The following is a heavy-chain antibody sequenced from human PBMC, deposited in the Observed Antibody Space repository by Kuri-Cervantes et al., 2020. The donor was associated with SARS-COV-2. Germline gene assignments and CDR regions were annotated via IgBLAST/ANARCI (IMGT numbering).Heavy chain of an antibody. CDR2: IIPIFGTA. V-gene: IGHV1-69*06. J-gene: IGHJ5*02. CDR3: AKDPGDYYGSGSGLFGWFDP. CDR1: GGTFSSYA. D-gene: IGHD3-10*01. Sequence: SVKVSCKASGGTFSSYAISWVRQAPGQGLEWMGGIIPIFGTANYAQKFQGRVTITADKSTSTAYMELSSLRAEDTALYYCAKDPGDYYGSGSGLFGWFDPWGQGTLVTVSS.